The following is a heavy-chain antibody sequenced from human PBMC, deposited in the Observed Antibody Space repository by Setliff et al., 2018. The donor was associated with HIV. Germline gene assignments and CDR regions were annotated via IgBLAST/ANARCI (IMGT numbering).Heavy chain of an antibody. CDR2: IIPIFGAR. CDR3: ARERAGALTISYDHLDY. CDR1: GDTFTYYA. J-gene: IGHJ4*02. Sequence: GASVKVSCKASGDTFTYYAISWVRQAPGQGLEWMGGIIPIFGARDYAQKFQGRITITADESTSTAYMELSSLRSDDTAVYFCARERAGALTISYDHLDYWGQGTLVTVSS. D-gene: IGHD1-1*01. V-gene: IGHV1-69*13.